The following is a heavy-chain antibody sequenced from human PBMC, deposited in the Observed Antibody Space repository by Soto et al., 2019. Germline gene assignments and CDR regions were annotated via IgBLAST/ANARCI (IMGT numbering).Heavy chain of an antibody. V-gene: IGHV4-39*01. D-gene: IGHD3-10*01. CDR1: GGSISSSSHY. CDR3: ATYGSGSYYYFDY. Sequence: SETLSLTCAVSGGSISSSSHYWGWIRQPPGKGLEWIGSIYYSGSTYYNPSLKSRVTTSVDTSKNQFSLKLSSVTAADTAVHYCATYGSGSYYYFDYWGQGTPVTVSS. J-gene: IGHJ4*02. CDR2: IYYSGST.